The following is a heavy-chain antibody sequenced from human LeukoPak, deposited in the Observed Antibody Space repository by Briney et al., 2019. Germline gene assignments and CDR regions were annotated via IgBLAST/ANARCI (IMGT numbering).Heavy chain of an antibody. CDR1: GFTFSSYG. CDR3: AKDVDSGSYLDY. V-gene: IGHV3-30*18. CDR2: ISYDGSNK. J-gene: IGHJ4*02. Sequence: PGGSLRLSCAASGFTFSSYGMHWVRQAPGKGLEWVAVISYDGSNKYYADSVKGRFTISRDNSKNTLYLQMNSLRAEDTAVYYCAKDVDSGSYLDYWGQGTLVTVSS. D-gene: IGHD1-26*01.